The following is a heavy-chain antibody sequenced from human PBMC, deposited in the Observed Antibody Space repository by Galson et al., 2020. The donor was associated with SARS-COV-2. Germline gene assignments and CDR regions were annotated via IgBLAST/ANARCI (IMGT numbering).Heavy chain of an antibody. V-gene: IGHV4-59*01. Sequence: ETSETLSLTCSVSDGPTSSYYWSWIRQPPGKGLEWIGYISYSGSANYNPSLRSRVTISVDLSKNQFSLKVTSVTAADTAVYYCARDPAPLYGDNYYYGMDVWGRGTTVTVSS. CDR3: ARDPAPLYGDNYYYGMDV. CDR2: ISYSGSA. CDR1: DGPTSSYY. J-gene: IGHJ6*02. D-gene: IGHD4-17*01.